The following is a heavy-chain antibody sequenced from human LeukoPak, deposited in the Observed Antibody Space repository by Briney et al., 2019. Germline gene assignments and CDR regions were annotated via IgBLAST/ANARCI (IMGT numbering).Heavy chain of an antibody. CDR3: ARAPYCSSTSCYRGKTFDP. CDR1: GGSLSSYY. J-gene: IGHJ5*02. Sequence: SETLSLTCTVSGGSLSSYYWSWIRQPPGKGLEWIGYIFYSGSTNYNPSLKSRVTISVDTSKNQFSLKLSSVTAADTAVYYCARAPYCSSTSCYRGKTFDPWGQGTLVTVSS. D-gene: IGHD2-2*01. CDR2: IFYSGST. V-gene: IGHV4-59*12.